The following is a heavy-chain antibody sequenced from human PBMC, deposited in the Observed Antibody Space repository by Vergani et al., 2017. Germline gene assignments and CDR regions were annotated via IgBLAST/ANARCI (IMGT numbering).Heavy chain of an antibody. CDR3: ARTNYYGSGNFDY. V-gene: IGHV5-51*07. D-gene: IGHD3-10*01. CDR2: IYPGDSDT. J-gene: IGHJ4*02. Sequence: EVQLVQSGAEVKKPGESLKISCKGSGYSYTSYWIGWVHQMPGKGLEWRGIIYPGDSDTRYSPSSQGQVTISADKSISTSYLQWSSLKAADAAMYYCARTNYYGSGNFDYWGQGTLVTVSS. CDR1: GYSYTSYW.